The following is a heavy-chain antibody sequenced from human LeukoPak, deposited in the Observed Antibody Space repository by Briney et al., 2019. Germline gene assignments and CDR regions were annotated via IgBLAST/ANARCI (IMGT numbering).Heavy chain of an antibody. J-gene: IGHJ4*02. CDR1: GFTFKTYW. Sequence: PGGSLRLSCAASGFTFKTYWMTWVRHAPGKGLEWVANLKQDGSEKYYMDSVKGRFTPSRDNAKNTLYLQMYSLRAQDTAVYYCAREHTTQTNASWSGSNGLGHFDYCGQGTLVTVSS. D-gene: IGHD3-3*01. CDR2: LKQDGSEK. CDR3: AREHTTQTNASWSGSNGLGHFDY. V-gene: IGHV3-7*01.